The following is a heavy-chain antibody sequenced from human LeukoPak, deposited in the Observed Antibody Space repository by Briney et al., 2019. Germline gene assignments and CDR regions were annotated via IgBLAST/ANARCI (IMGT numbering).Heavy chain of an antibody. CDR2: ISGSGGST. CDR1: GFTFSSYA. V-gene: IGHV3-23*01. D-gene: IGHD6-25*01. J-gene: IGHJ4*02. CDR3: AKDPTPRIAAIW. Sequence: GGSLRLSCAASGFTFSSYAMSWVRQAPGKGLEWVSAISGSGGSTYYADSVKGRFTISRDNSKNTLYLQMNSLRAEDTVVYYGAKDPTPRIAAIWGGQGTLVTVSS.